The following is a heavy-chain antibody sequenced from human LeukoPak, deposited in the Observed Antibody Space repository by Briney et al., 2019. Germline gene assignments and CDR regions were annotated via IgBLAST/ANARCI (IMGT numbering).Heavy chain of an antibody. CDR2: ISSSGGST. J-gene: IGHJ4*02. V-gene: IGHV3-23*01. CDR1: GFTFSSYA. CDR3: AKVRTGHYFDY. D-gene: IGHD3/OR15-3a*01. Sequence: GGSLRLSCAASGFTFSSYAMSWVRQAPGKGLEWVSSISSSGGSTYYADSVKGRFTISRDDSKNTLYVQMNSLRAEDTAVYYCAKVRTGHYFDYWGQGTLVTVSS.